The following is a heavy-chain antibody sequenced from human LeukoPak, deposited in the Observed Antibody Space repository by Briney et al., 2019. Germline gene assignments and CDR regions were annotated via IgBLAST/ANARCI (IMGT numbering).Heavy chain of an antibody. D-gene: IGHD4-17*01. CDR3: VRAGDYGDYVGWFDP. CDR1: GGSISSYY. CDR2: IHTSGST. J-gene: IGHJ5*02. Sequence: SQTLSLTCTVSGGSISSYYWSWIRQPAGKGLEWIGRIHTSGSTNYNPSLKSRLTMSVDTSKNQFSLKLNSVTAADTAVYYCVRAGDYGDYVGWFDPWGQGTLVTVSS. V-gene: IGHV4-4*07.